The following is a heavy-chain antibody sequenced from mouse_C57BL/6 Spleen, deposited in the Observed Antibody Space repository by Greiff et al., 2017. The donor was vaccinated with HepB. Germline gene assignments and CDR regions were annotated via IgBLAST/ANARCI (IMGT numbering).Heavy chain of an antibody. Sequence: EVHLVESGGGLVKPGGSLKLSCAASGFTFSDYGMHWVRQAPEKGLEWVAYISSGSSTIYYADTVKGRFTISRDNAKNTLFLQMTSLRSEDTAMYYCARRYYGSKAWYFDVWGTGTTVTVSS. J-gene: IGHJ1*03. CDR2: ISSGSSTI. CDR3: ARRYYGSKAWYFDV. V-gene: IGHV5-17*01. D-gene: IGHD1-1*01. CDR1: GFTFSDYG.